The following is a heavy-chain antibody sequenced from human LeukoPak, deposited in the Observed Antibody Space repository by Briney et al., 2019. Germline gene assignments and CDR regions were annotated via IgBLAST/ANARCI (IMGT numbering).Heavy chain of an antibody. CDR1: GGTFSSYT. J-gene: IGHJ6*03. Sequence: SVKVSCKASGGTFSSYTISWVRQAPGQGLEWMGRIIPILGIANYAQKFQGRVTITADKSTSTAYMELSSLRSEDTAVYYCARAGIAVAHGVFDYYYYMDVWGKGTRSPSP. CDR3: ARAGIAVAHGVFDYYYYMDV. V-gene: IGHV1-69*02. D-gene: IGHD6-19*01. CDR2: IIPILGIA.